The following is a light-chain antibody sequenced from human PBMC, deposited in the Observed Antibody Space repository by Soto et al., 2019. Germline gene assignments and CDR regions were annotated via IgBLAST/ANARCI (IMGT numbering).Light chain of an antibody. CDR3: AAWDDSLKGVV. CDR1: SSNIGGNA. CDR2: SNN. V-gene: IGLV1-44*01. Sequence: QSVLTQPPSASGTPGQRVSISCSGSSSNIGGNAVNSYQQLPGTTPQLLIYSNNQRPSGVPDRFSGSKSGTSASLAISGRQSEDEADYYCAAWDDSLKGVVFGGGTKLTVL. J-gene: IGLJ2*01.